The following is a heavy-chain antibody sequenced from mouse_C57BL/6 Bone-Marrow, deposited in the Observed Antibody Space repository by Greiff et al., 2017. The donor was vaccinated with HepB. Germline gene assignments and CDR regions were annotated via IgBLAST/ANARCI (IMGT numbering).Heavy chain of an antibody. CDR3: ARGDYYGSRPDY. Sequence: EVQLQQSGPELVKPGASVKISCKASGYTFTDYYMNWVKQSHGQSLEWIGDINPNNGGTSYNQKFKGKATLTVDKSSSTAYMELRSLTSEDSAVYYCARGDYYGSRPDYWGKGTTLTVSS. V-gene: IGHV1-26*01. CDR1: GYTFTDYY. J-gene: IGHJ2*01. D-gene: IGHD1-1*01. CDR2: INPNNGGT.